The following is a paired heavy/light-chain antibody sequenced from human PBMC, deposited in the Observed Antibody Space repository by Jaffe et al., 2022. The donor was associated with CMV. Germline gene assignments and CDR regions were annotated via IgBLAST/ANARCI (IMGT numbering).Heavy chain of an antibody. J-gene: IGHJ1*01. V-gene: IGHV3-33*02. CDR1: GFGISAFG. D-gene: IGHD3-22*01. Sequence: QGQLVESGGGVVQPGTSLRLSCAASGFGISAFGMHWVRQPPGKGLEWVAVVWYDGRTKYYADSARGRFTISRDNSRNTIFLEMSSLRADDTATYFCARATNGDSSGFFVSWGQGTLVSVSS. CDR3: ARATNGDSSGFFVS. CDR2: VWYDGRTK.
Light chain of an antibody. Sequence: SYVLTQPPSESVAPGKTATITCGGNNLGGRSVHWYQQRPGQAPVLLISFDSDRASDIPERISGSNSGKTATLTISRAEAGDEADYYCQVWDSSRNHVVFGGGTKLTVL. CDR3: QVWDSSRNHVV. CDR1: NLGGRS. J-gene: IGLJ2*01. V-gene: IGLV3-21*04. CDR2: FDS.